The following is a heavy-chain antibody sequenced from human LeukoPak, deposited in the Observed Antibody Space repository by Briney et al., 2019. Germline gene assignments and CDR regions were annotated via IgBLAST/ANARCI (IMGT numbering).Heavy chain of an antibody. V-gene: IGHV4-34*01. Sequence: SETLSLTCAVYGGSFSGYYWSWIRQPPGKGLEWIGEINHSGSTNYNPSLKRRVTISVDTSKNQFSLKLSSVTAADTAVYYCARGAMAVYWGQGTLVTVSS. J-gene: IGHJ4*02. CDR1: GGSFSGYY. D-gene: IGHD5-18*01. CDR3: ARGAMAVY. CDR2: INHSGST.